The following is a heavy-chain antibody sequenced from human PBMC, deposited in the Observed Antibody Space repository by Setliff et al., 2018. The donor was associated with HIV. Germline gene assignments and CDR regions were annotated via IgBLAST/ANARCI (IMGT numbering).Heavy chain of an antibody. V-gene: IGHV3-30*18. CDR3: AKGQDGLRYNWFDP. CDR1: EFTFSNYG. CDR2: ISGDGSNK. J-gene: IGHJ5*02. Sequence: GGSLRLSCAASEFTFSNYGMHWVRQAPGKGLEWVATISGDGSNKYYADSVKGRFTISRDNSKNTLYLQMNSLRAEDTAVYYCAKGQDGLRYNWFDPWGHGTLVTVSS.